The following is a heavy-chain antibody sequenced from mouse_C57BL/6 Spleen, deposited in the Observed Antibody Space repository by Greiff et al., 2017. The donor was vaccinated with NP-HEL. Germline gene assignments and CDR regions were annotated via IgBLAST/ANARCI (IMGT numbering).Heavy chain of an antibody. CDR1: GYTFTDYE. CDR3: TRSAIYYDYDVRAMDY. V-gene: IGHV1-15*01. CDR2: IDPETGGT. D-gene: IGHD2-4*01. J-gene: IGHJ4*01. Sequence: LQESGAELVRPGASVTLSCKASGYTFTDYEMHWVKQTPVHGLEWIGAIDPETGGTAYNQKFKGKAILTADKSSSTAYMELRSLTSEDSAVYYCTRSAIYYDYDVRAMDYWGQGTSVTVSS.